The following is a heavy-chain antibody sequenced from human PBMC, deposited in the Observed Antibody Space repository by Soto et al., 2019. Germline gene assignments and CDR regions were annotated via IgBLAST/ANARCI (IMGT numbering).Heavy chain of an antibody. J-gene: IGHJ6*02. CDR1: GFTFSGYA. V-gene: IGHV3-23*01. D-gene: IGHD3-10*01. Sequence: HPGGSLRLSCAASGFTFSGYAMSWVRQAPGKGLEWVSAVRTSGGSTFYADSVEGRFTISRDDSKNTLYLQMDSLRVEDTAIYHCAKNRGSGIPFYYDMAVWGQGTTVTVSS. CDR2: VRTSGGST. CDR3: AKNRGSGIPFYYDMAV.